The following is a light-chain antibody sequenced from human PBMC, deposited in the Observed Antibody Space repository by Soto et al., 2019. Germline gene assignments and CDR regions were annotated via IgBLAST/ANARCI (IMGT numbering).Light chain of an antibody. Sequence: QSALTQPRSVSGSPGQSVTISCTGTSSDVGAYDFVSWYQQHPGSAPKLIIYDVTMRPSGVPDRFSGSKSGNTASLTISGLQVDDEADYYCCSYAGSVFGGGTKLTVL. J-gene: IGLJ2*01. CDR2: DVT. CDR1: SSDVGAYDF. V-gene: IGLV2-11*01. CDR3: CSYAGSV.